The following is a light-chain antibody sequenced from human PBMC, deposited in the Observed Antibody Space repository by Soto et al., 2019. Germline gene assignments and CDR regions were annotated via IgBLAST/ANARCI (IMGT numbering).Light chain of an antibody. J-gene: IGLJ2*01. CDR1: SSDGGGNNY. Sequence: QSVLTQPPSASGSPGQSVTISCTGTSSDGGGNNYVSWYQQHPGKAPKLIIYEVTERPSGVPDRFSGSKSGNTASLTVSGLQAEDEADYHCCSYAGSDNYVVFGGGTKLTVL. CDR3: CSYAGSDNYVV. V-gene: IGLV2-8*01. CDR2: EVT.